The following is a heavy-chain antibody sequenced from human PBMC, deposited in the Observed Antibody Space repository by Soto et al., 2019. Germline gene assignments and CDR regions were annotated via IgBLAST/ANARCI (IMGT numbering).Heavy chain of an antibody. CDR3: AREQWLDYRYYFDY. J-gene: IGHJ4*02. CDR1: GGSISSYY. Sequence: QVQLQESGPGLVKPSETLSLTCTVSGGSISSYYWSWIRQPPGKGLEWIGYIYYSGSTNYNPSLKRRVTITVDTSKNHVCLKLSSVTAADTAVYYWAREQWLDYRYYFDYWGQGTLVTVSS. D-gene: IGHD6-19*01. CDR2: IYYSGST. V-gene: IGHV4-59*01.